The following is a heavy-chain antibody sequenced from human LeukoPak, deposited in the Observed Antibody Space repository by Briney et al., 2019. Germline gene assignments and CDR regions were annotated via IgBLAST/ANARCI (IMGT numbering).Heavy chain of an antibody. Sequence: GGSLRLSCAASGFTFSDHWMHWVRQVPGKGLVWVSRIKTDGSWTNDADSVKGRFTISRDNAENTLYLQMNSLRVEDTAVHYCVRGVGGSSYLDYWGQGALVTVSS. CDR1: GFTFSDHW. V-gene: IGHV3-74*01. CDR3: VRGVGGSSYLDY. CDR2: IKTDGSWT. J-gene: IGHJ4*02. D-gene: IGHD3-16*01.